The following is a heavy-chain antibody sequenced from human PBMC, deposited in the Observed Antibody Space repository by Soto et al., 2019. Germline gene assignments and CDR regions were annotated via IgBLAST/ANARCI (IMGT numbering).Heavy chain of an antibody. V-gene: IGHV2-5*02. CDR3: ARLTRGVYDLDRLWEKFDY. D-gene: IGHD5-12*01. CDR2: IYWDDDK. CDR1: GFSLSTNGMG. Sequence: QITVKESGLTLVKPTQTLTLTCTFSGFSLSTNGMGVGWIRQSPGKALEWLALIYWDDDKRYSPSLRSRLTLTQDTSKNQVDLTMTNLDPVDTATYSCARLTRGVYDLDRLWEKFDYWGQGTVVTVSS. J-gene: IGHJ4*02.